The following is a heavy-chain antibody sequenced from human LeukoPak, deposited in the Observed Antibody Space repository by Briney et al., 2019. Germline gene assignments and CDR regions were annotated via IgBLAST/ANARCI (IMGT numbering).Heavy chain of an antibody. J-gene: IGHJ4*02. CDR3: ARGSDFWSRQFDY. D-gene: IGHD3-3*01. Sequence: PSETLSLTCAVYGGSFSGYYWSWIRQPPGKGLEWIGEINHSGSTNYNPSLKSRVTISVDTSKNQFSLKLSSVTAADTAVYYCARGSDFWSRQFDYWGRGTLVTVSS. CDR1: GGSFSGYY. V-gene: IGHV4-34*01. CDR2: INHSGST.